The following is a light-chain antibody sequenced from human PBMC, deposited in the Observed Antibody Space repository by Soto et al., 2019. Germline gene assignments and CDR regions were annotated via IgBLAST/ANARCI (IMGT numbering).Light chain of an antibody. CDR3: QQRSTWPT. CDR1: QSVSRS. CDR2: DAS. Sequence: EIVLTQYTVTLSLSPGERATLSCRASQSVSRSLAWYQQKPGQAPRLLIYDASVRATGTPARFSGSGSGTDFTLTISSLEPEDFALYYCQQRSTWPTFGQGTLLEIK. V-gene: IGKV3-11*01. J-gene: IGKJ5*01.